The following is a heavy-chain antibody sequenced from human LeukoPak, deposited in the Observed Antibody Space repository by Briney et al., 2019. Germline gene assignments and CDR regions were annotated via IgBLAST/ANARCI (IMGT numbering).Heavy chain of an antibody. J-gene: IGHJ4*02. CDR3: ARDRGWLQSDY. D-gene: IGHD5-24*01. CDR1: GYTFTSYD. Sequence: ASVKVSCKASGYTFTSYDINWVRQATGQGPEWMGWIRLNNGDTLYAPKFQGRVTMTRDTSISTAYMELSWLKLDDTAVYYCARDRGWLQSDYWGQGTLVTVSS. CDR2: IRLNNGDT. V-gene: IGHV1-2*02.